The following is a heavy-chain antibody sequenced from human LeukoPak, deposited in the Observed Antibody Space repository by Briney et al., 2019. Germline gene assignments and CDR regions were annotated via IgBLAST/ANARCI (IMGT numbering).Heavy chain of an antibody. CDR3: ARAPKGMTTVRYYYYYYMDV. D-gene: IGHD4-11*01. J-gene: IGHJ6*03. V-gene: IGHV4-31*03. Sequence: SETLSLTCTVSSGSITSGGYYWNWIRQHPGKGLEWIGYIYYSGSTFYNPSLKSRVTMLVDTSKNQFSLKLSSVTAADTAVYYCARAPKGMTTVRYYYYYYMDVWGKGTTVTVSS. CDR2: IYYSGST. CDR1: SGSITSGGYY.